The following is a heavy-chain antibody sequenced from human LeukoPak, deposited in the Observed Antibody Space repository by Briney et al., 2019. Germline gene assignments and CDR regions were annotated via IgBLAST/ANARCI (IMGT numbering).Heavy chain of an antibody. J-gene: IGHJ4*02. CDR2: IKQDGGQK. CDR1: GLFFGSYW. CDR3: GRVGCSSTSCRPN. Sequence: GGSLRLSCAVSGLFFGSYWMTWVRHPPGKGLELVPNIKQDGGQKSYVDSVKGRFTISRDNAKNSLYLQMSSVRAEDTSVYYSGRVGCSSTSCRPNWAQGPLDSVSS. V-gene: IGHV3-7*01. D-gene: IGHD2-2*01.